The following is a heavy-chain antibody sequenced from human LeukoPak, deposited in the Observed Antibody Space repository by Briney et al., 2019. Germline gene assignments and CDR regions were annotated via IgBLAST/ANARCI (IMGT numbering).Heavy chain of an antibody. Sequence: GGSLRPSCAASGFTFSSYAMSWVRQAPGKGLEWVSAISGSGGSTCYADSVKGRFTISRDNSKNTLYLQMNSLRAEDTAVYYCARDGAVRYCSSTSCYTGYGYYFDYWGQGTLVTVSS. J-gene: IGHJ4*02. CDR3: ARDGAVRYCSSTSCYTGYGYYFDY. CDR2: ISGSGGST. D-gene: IGHD2-2*02. V-gene: IGHV3-23*01. CDR1: GFTFSSYA.